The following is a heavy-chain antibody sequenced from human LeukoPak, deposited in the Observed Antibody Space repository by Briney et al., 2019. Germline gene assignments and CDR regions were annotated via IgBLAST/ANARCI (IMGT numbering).Heavy chain of an antibody. D-gene: IGHD6-6*01. CDR3: ARGGPYSSSSPVDY. Sequence: ASVKVSCKASGYIVISYYIHWVRQAPGQGLEWMGVINPSDGSTNCAQKFQGRVTMTRDTSTTTVYLELSGLRSDDTAVYYCARGGPYSSSSPVDYWGQGTLVTVSS. V-gene: IGHV1-46*01. CDR2: INPSDGST. J-gene: IGHJ4*02. CDR1: GYIVISYY.